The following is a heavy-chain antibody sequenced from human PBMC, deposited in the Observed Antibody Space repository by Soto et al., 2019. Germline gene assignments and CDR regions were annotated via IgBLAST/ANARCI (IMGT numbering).Heavy chain of an antibody. CDR1: GFAFSSYW. CDR2: IKQDGSEK. CDR3: ARDFGDYDFWSGKFSGYYYGMDV. Sequence: PGGSLRLSCVASGFAFSSYWMSWVRQAPGKGLEWVANIKQDGSEKYKVDSVKGRFTISNDNAKNSLYLQMNSLRAEDTAVYYCARDFGDYDFWSGKFSGYYYGMDVWGQGTTVTVSS. J-gene: IGHJ6*02. V-gene: IGHV3-7*05. D-gene: IGHD3-3*01.